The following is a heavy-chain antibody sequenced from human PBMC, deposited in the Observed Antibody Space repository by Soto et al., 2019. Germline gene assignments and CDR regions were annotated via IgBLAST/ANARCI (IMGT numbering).Heavy chain of an antibody. CDR1: GYTFTSYD. CDR3: ARGGGTISSFYYYYYGMDV. D-gene: IGHD3-3*01. V-gene: IGHV1-8*01. Sequence: GASVKVSCKASGYTFTSYDINWVRQATGQGLEWMGWMNPNSGNTGYAQKFQGRVTMTRNTSISTAYMELSSLRSEDTAVYYCARGGGTISSFYYYYYGMDVWGQGTTVTVSS. CDR2: MNPNSGNT. J-gene: IGHJ6*02.